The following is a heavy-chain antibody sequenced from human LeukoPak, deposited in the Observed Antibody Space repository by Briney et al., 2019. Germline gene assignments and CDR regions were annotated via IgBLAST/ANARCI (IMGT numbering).Heavy chain of an antibody. CDR3: AKDQNSGSYGPDDY. Sequence: GGSLRLSCAASGFTFSSYGIHWVRQAPGKGLQWVAFIRYDGSNKYYADSVKGRFTISRDNSKNTLYLQMNSLRAEDTAVYYCAKDQNSGSYGPDDYWGQGTLVTVSS. CDR2: IRYDGSNK. CDR1: GFTFSSYG. V-gene: IGHV3-30*02. D-gene: IGHD1-26*01. J-gene: IGHJ4*02.